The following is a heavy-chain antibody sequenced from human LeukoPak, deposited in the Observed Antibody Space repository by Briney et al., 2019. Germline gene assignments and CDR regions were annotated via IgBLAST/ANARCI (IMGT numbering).Heavy chain of an antibody. Sequence: PGGSLRLSCAASGFTFSSYTMNWVRQAPGRGLEWVSYIGRISDTIYYADSVKGRFTISRDNSKNTLYLQMNSLRAEDTALYYCAKEPAEWVNPIIDYWGQGTLVTVSS. CDR1: GFTFSSYT. J-gene: IGHJ4*02. D-gene: IGHD3-3*01. CDR2: IGRISDTI. CDR3: AKEPAEWVNPIIDY. V-gene: IGHV3-48*01.